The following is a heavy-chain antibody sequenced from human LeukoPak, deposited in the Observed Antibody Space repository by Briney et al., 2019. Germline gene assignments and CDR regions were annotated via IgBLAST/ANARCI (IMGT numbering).Heavy chain of an antibody. V-gene: IGHV3-23*01. Sequence: GGSLRLSCAASGFTFSSYAMTWVRQAPGKGLEWVSTISGSGGNTYYADSVKGRFTISRDNSKNTLYPQMNSLRAEDTAVYYCAKSRGYYYDSSGYPNYFHYWGQGTLVTVSS. CDR1: GFTFSSYA. CDR3: AKSRGYYYDSSGYPNYFHY. CDR2: ISGSGGNT. D-gene: IGHD3-22*01. J-gene: IGHJ4*02.